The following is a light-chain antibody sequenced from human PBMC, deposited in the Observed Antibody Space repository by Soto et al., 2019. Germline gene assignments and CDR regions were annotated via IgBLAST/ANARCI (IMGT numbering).Light chain of an antibody. CDR1: QSIYDNH. CDR3: QQYCDSVFT. Sequence: VLTQSPDTLSLSPGERATLSCGASQSIYDNHLAWYQQKPGLAPKLLVYDASNRASGIPDRFSGSGSGTDFTLTISRLEPEDSAVYYCQQYCDSVFTFGGGTKVAIK. V-gene: IGKV3D-20*01. CDR2: DAS. J-gene: IGKJ4*01.